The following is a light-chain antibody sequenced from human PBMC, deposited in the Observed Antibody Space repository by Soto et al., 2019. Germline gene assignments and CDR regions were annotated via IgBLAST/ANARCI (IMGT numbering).Light chain of an antibody. J-gene: IGLJ3*02. CDR2: EVT. CDR3: SSYAASNNFYFV. CDR1: SRDVCGYNY. Sequence: QSALTQPPSASGSPGQSVTISCTGTSRDVCGYNYVSWYQQYPGRAPKLMIYEVTKRPSGVPDRFSGSKSGNTASLTVSGLQAEDEADYYCSSYAASNNFYFVFGGGTQLTVL. V-gene: IGLV2-8*01.